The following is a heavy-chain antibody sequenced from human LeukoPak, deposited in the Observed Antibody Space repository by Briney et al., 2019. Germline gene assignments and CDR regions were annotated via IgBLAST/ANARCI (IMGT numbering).Heavy chain of an antibody. D-gene: IGHD3-10*01. CDR3: ASRSERPSYYYYMDV. CDR2: IYYSGST. Sequence: SETLSLTCTVSGGSISSSSYYWGWIRQPPGKGLEWIGSIYYSGSTYYNPSLKSRVTISVDTSKNQFSLKLSSVTAADTAVYYCASRSERPSYYYYMDVWGKGTTVTISS. V-gene: IGHV4-39*01. J-gene: IGHJ6*03. CDR1: GGSISSSSYY.